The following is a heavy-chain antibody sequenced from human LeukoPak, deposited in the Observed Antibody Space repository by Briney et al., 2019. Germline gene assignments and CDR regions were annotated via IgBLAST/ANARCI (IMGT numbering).Heavy chain of an antibody. J-gene: IGHJ4*02. CDR2: INDSGST. D-gene: IGHD3-10*01. V-gene: IGHV4-34*01. CDR1: GGSISSYY. Sequence: PSETLSLTCTVSGGSISSYYWSWIRQPPGKGLEGIGEINDSGSTNYKPSLKSRVTMSIDTSKNQFSPKLSSVTAADTAVYYCARHSSRLWFGELFWRYFDYWGQGTLVTVSS. CDR3: ARHSSRLWFGELFWRYFDY.